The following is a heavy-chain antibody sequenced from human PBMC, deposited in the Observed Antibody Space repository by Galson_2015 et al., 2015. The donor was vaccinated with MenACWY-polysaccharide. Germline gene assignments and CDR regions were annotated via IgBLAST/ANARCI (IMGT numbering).Heavy chain of an antibody. J-gene: IGHJ3*01. CDR2: IRSKTDGGTT. D-gene: IGHD2-21*01. V-gene: IGHV3-15*01. CDR3: ITGAGFYSMLARRSFDC. Sequence: SLRLSCAASGFTFTNAWMSWVRQAPGKELEWVGRIRSKTDGGTTDYAAPAKGRFTISRDDAKNTLYLQMNSLKTEDTAMYYCITGAGFYSMLARRSFDCRGQGTLVTVSS. CDR1: GFTFTNAW.